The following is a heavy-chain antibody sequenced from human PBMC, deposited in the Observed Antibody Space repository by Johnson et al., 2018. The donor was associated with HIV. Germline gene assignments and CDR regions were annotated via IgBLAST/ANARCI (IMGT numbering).Heavy chain of an antibody. J-gene: IGHJ3*02. CDR1: GISVTRNY. Sequence: VQLVESGGGLVQPGGSLRLSCAGSGISVTRNYMRWVRQSPGKGLAWVSGISGSGGSTSYADSEKGLFTISRDNSKNTLYLQMNSLRAEDTAVYYCAKPLPLNYYDSREDAFDIWGQGTMVTVSS. CDR2: ISGSGGST. CDR3: AKPLPLNYYDSREDAFDI. V-gene: IGHV3-23*04. D-gene: IGHD3-22*01.